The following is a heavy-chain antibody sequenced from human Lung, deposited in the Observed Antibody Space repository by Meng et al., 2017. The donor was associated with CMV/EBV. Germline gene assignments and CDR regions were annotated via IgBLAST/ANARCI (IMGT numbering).Heavy chain of an antibody. D-gene: IGHD1-26*01. CDR2: IFWNDDK. J-gene: IGHJ4*02. CDR1: GFSLTASVVG. CDR3: AHRSPGTYYRY. Sequence: SSPTLPKPTPTLTPTRTVSGFSLTASVVGVGWIRQPPGKALEWLALIFWNDDKRFSPSLKSRLTITRDTSKTQVVLTMTDMDPVDTATYYCAHRSPGTYYRYWGQGTLVTVSS. V-gene: IGHV2-5*01.